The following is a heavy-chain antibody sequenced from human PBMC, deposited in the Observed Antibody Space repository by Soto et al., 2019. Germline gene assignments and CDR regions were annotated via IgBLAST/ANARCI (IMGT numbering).Heavy chain of an antibody. CDR2: INHSGST. V-gene: IGHV4-34*01. Sequence: PSETLSLTCAVYGGSFCGYYWSWIRQDPGKGLEWIGEINHSGSTNYNPSLKSRVTISVDTSKNQFSLKLSSVTAADTAVYYCATIYAPTEGRPFDHWGQGTLVTVSS. CDR1: GGSFCGYY. J-gene: IGHJ4*02. D-gene: IGHD4-17*01. CDR3: ATIYAPTEGRPFDH.